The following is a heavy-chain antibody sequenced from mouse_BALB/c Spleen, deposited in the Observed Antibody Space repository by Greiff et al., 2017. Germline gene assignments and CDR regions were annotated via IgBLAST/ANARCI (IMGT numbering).Heavy chain of an antibody. J-gene: IGHJ4*01. V-gene: IGHV1-69*02. Sequence: QVQLQQPGAELVKPGAPVKLSCKASGYTFTSYWMNWVKQRPGRGLEWIGRIDPSDSETHYNQKFKDKATLTVDKSSSTAYIQLSSLTSEDSAVYYCARGGSSGYYAMDYWGQGTSVTVSS. CDR3: ARGGSSGYYAMDY. CDR2: IDPSDSET. CDR1: GYTFTSYW. D-gene: IGHD3-1*01.